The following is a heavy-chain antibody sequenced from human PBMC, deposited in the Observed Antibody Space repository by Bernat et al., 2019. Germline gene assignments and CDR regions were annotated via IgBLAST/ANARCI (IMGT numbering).Heavy chain of an antibody. CDR3: VSAAGSGRMPTTKRSFDH. Sequence: VQLVESGGGLVKPGGSLRLSCAASGFTFSTYAMHWVRQAPGKGLEWVALISYDGINKYYADSVKGRFTISRDNSKNSLFLQIDSLRAEDTAVYYCVSAAGSGRMPTTKRSFDHWGQGTLVTVSS. CDR2: ISYDGINK. D-gene: IGHD5-24*01. J-gene: IGHJ4*02. V-gene: IGHV3-30-3*01. CDR1: GFTFSTYA.